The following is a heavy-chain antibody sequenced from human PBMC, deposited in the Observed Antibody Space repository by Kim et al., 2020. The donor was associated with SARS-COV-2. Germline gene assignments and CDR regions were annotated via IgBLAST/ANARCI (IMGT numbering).Heavy chain of an antibody. CDR1: GGSISSSSYY. D-gene: IGHD3-22*01. Sequence: SETLSLTCTVSGGSISSSSYYWVWIRQPPGKGLEWIGSIYYSGSTYYNPSLKSRVTISVDTSKNQFSLKLSSVTAADTAVYYCARLYYDSSGYYFDYWGQGTLVTVSS. J-gene: IGHJ4*02. V-gene: IGHV4-39*01. CDR3: ARLYYDSSGYYFDY. CDR2: IYYSGST.